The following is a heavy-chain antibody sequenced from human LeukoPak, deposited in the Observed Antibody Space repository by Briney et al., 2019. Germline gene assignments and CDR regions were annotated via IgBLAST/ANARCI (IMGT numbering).Heavy chain of an antibody. J-gene: IGHJ5*02. CDR3: ARDVHGDYGSGWFDP. D-gene: IGHD4-17*01. V-gene: IGHV1-18*01. CDR1: GYIFTNYG. CDR2: ISTYNSNT. Sequence: GASVKVSCKASGYIFTNYGISWVRQAPGQGLEWMGWISTYNSNTNYAQKLQGRVTMTTDTSTSTAYMELRSLRSDDTAVYYCARDVHGDYGSGWFDPWGQGTLVSVSS.